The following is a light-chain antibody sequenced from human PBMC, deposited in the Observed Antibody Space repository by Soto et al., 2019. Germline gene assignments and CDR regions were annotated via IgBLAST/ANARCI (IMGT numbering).Light chain of an antibody. J-gene: IGLJ3*02. V-gene: IGLV1-40*01. CDR2: GHT. Sequence: ALTHAASVSSAALHGLTITYTESSSSIGAGYDVQWYQQLPATAPKLLIHGHTTRPSGVPDRFSGSKSGPSASLAITALQAEDEGDYYCPSYDTPICSGVFGGGNKVTV. CDR1: SSSIGAGYD. CDR3: PSYDTPICSGV.